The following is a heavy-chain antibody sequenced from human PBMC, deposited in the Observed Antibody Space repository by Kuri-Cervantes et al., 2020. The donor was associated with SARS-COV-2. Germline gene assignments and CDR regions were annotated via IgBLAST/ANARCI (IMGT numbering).Heavy chain of an antibody. D-gene: IGHD3-16*01. V-gene: IGHV1-69*04. J-gene: IGHJ4*02. CDR2: IIPILGTA. Sequence: SVKVSCKASGGTFSSYAISWVRQAPGQGLEWMGRIIPILGTANYAQNFQGRVTMTRDTSTSTVYMELSSLRSEDTAVYYCARGGRASRFMFEYWGQGTLVTVSS. CDR3: ARGGRASRFMFEY. CDR1: GGTFSSYA.